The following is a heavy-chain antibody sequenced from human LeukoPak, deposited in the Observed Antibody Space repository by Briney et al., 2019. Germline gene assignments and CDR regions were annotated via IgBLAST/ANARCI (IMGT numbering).Heavy chain of an antibody. CDR3: AKDRYYDNSGSYYESGS. Sequence: GGSLRLSCGASGFTFSAYAMSWVRQAPGKGLEWVSAITSGGSTYYADSVKGRFTISRDNSRNTLYLQMNSLRAEDTAVYYCAKDRYYDNSGSYYESGSWGQGTLVTVSS. CDR1: GFTFSAYA. CDR2: ITSGGST. V-gene: IGHV3-23*01. D-gene: IGHD3-22*01. J-gene: IGHJ5*02.